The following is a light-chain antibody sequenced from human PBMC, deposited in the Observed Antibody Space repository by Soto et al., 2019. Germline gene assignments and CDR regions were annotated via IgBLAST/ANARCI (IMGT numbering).Light chain of an antibody. Sequence: QSVLTQPPSASWSPGQSVTISCTGTSSDVGGYNYVSWYQQHPGKAPKLMIYEFSKRPSGVPDRFSGSKSGNTASLTVSGLQAEDEADYYCSSYAGRVVFGGGTKLIAL. CDR3: SSYAGRVV. J-gene: IGLJ2*01. CDR2: EFS. V-gene: IGLV2-8*01. CDR1: SSDVGGYNY.